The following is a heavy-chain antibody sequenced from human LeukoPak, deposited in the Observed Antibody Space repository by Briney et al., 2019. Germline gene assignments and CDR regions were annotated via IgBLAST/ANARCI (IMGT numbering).Heavy chain of an antibody. V-gene: IGHV4-4*07. Sequence: SETLSLTCTVSGGSISTYYWSWIRQPAGQGLEWIGRFYTSGSTNYNPSLKSRVTISVDTSKNQFSLKLSSVTAADTAVYYCARGQGSSSWYRYWGQGTLVTVSS. CDR3: ARGQGSSSWYRY. J-gene: IGHJ4*02. CDR2: FYTSGST. CDR1: GGSISTYY. D-gene: IGHD6-13*01.